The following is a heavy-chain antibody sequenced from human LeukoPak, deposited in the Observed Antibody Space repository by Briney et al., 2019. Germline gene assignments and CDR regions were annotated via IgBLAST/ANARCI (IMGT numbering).Heavy chain of an antibody. Sequence: SETLSLTCTVSGGSISSDSYYWAWIRQPPGKGLEWIASIYYSGSTYYNPSLKSRVTISVDTSKNQFSLKLNPVTAADTAMYYCQSRFLEWLLDYWGQGTLVTVSS. V-gene: IGHV4-39*01. CDR3: QSRFLEWLLDY. J-gene: IGHJ4*02. D-gene: IGHD3-3*01. CDR2: IYYSGST. CDR1: GGSISSDSYY.